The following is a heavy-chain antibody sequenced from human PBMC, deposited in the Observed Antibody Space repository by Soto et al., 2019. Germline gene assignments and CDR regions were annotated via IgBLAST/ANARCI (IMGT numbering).Heavy chain of an antibody. V-gene: IGHV3-7*03. CDR3: ASVLLYSLGGLGWFDP. Sequence: GGSLRLSCAASGFTFSSFWMSWVRQAPGKGLEWVANIKQDGSAKYYVDFVKGRFTISRDNAKNSLFLQMDKLKPEDTAVYSCASVLLYSLGGLGWFDPWGQGTLVTVSS. J-gene: IGHJ5*02. D-gene: IGHD2-15*01. CDR2: IKQDGSAK. CDR1: GFTFSSFW.